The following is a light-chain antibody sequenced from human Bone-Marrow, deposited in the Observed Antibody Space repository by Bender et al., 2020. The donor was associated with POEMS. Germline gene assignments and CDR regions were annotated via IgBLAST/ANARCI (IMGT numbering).Light chain of an antibody. Sequence: QSALTQPASVSGSPGQSITISCTGTSSDVGGHNYVSWYQQYPGKAPKLMAYDVTKRPSGVSNRFSGSKSGNTASLTISGLQTEDEADYYCASYTTSDTWVFGGGTKLTVL. CDR1: SSDVGGHNY. V-gene: IGLV2-14*03. CDR3: ASYTTSDTWV. CDR2: DVT. J-gene: IGLJ3*02.